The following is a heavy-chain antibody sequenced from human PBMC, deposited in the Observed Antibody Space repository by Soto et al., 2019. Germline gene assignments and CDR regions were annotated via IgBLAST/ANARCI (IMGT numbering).Heavy chain of an antibody. CDR2: ISGSGGIT. J-gene: IGHJ6*02. CDR3: AKWTIFGEPHYGMDV. CDR1: GFTFSSYA. Sequence: EVQLLESGGGLVQPGGSLRLSCAASGFTFSSYAMSWVRQAPGKGLEWVSAISGSGGITYYADSANGLFTISRDNSKNTLYLQMNSLRAEDTAVYYCAKWTIFGEPHYGMDVWGQGTTVTVSS. D-gene: IGHD3-3*01. V-gene: IGHV3-23*01.